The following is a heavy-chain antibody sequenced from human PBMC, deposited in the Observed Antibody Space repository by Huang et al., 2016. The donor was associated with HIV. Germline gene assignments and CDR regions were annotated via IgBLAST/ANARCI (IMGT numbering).Heavy chain of an antibody. J-gene: IGHJ3*02. Sequence: EVQLVESGGGLVQPGGSLRLSCAASDFDFSSYWMMWLRQVPGKGLEWVASIREDSGQKDDRDAVKGRFIISRDNPKKSLYLQMNNLRAEDAAVYYCARDPFIKAFDIWGQGTLVTVSS. CDR1: DFDFSSYW. V-gene: IGHV3-7*01. CDR2: IREDSGQK. CDR3: ARDPFIKAFDI.